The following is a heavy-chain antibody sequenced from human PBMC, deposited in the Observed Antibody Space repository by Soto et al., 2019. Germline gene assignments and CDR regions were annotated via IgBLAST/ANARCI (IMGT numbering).Heavy chain of an antibody. CDR3: ARDHLYCSSTSCYAYPDY. CDR1: GYTFTSYA. V-gene: IGHV1-3*01. CDR2: INAGNGNT. D-gene: IGHD2-2*01. J-gene: IGHJ4*02. Sequence: GASVKVSCKASGYTFTSYAMHWVRQATGQRLEWMGWINAGNGNTKYSQKFQGRVTITRDTSASTAYMELSSLRSEDTAVYYCARDHLYCSSTSCYAYPDYWGQGTLVTVSS.